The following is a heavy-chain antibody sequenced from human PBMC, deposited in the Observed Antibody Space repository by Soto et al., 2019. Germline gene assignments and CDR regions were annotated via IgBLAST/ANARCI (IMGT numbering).Heavy chain of an antibody. CDR2: ISAYNGNT. Sequence: QVQLVQSGAEVKKPGASVKVSCKASGYTFTSYGIIWVRQAPGQGLEWMGWISAYNGNTNYAQKLQGRVTMTTDTSTSTAYMEVRSLRSDDTAVYYCARGNYYDSQYYYYYYGMDGWGQGTTVTVSS. CDR1: GYTFTSYG. V-gene: IGHV1-18*01. J-gene: IGHJ6*02. D-gene: IGHD3-22*01. CDR3: ARGNYYDSQYYYYYYGMDG.